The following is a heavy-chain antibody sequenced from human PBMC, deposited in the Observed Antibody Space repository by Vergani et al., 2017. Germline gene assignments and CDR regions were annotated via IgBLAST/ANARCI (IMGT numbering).Heavy chain of an antibody. CDR2: IYHSGGA. D-gene: IGHD2/OR15-2a*01. CDR3: AGRSNRYYFDI. Sequence: QLHLQESGPGLVKPSETLSLTCTVSGGSITSSSYYWGWIRQPPAKGLEWIGNIYHSGGAYYNPSLNGRVTISVDTSNNQFSLEVTSVTAATTAIYFCAGRSNRYYFDIWGQGVLITVSS. CDR1: GGSITSSSYY. J-gene: IGHJ5*02. V-gene: IGHV4-39*01.